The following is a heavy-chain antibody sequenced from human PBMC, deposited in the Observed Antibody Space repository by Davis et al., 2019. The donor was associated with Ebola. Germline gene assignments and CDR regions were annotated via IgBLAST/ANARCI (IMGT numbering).Heavy chain of an antibody. CDR1: GYTFTSYG. D-gene: IGHD6-13*01. CDR2: ISAYNGNT. V-gene: IGHV1-18*01. Sequence: ASVKVSCKASGYTFTSYGISWVRQAPGQGLEWMGWISAYNGNTNYTQKLQGRVTMTTDTSTSTAYMELRSLRSDDTAVYYCARASPLAAAGTFDPWGQGTLVTVSS. J-gene: IGHJ5*02. CDR3: ARASPLAAAGTFDP.